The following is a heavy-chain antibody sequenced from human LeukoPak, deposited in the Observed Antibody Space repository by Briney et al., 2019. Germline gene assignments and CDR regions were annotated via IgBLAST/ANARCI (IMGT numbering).Heavy chain of an antibody. Sequence: GGSLRLSCAASGFTFSSYSMNWVRQAPGKGLEWVSAISGSGGSTYYADSVKGRFTISRDNSKNTLYLRMNSLRAEDTAVYYCTKDRMATIIGEFDYWGQGTLVTVSS. V-gene: IGHV3-23*01. CDR1: GFTFSSYS. CDR3: TKDRMATIIGEFDY. J-gene: IGHJ4*02. D-gene: IGHD5-24*01. CDR2: ISGSGGST.